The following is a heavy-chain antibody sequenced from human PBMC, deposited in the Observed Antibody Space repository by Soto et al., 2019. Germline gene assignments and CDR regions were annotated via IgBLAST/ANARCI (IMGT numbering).Heavy chain of an antibody. V-gene: IGHV4-39*01. Sequence: QLQELGPRLVKPSETLSLTCTVSGGSISSGDYYWGWVRQPPGKGLEWIGSTYHTGTTYYNPSHKSRPIMLVDRSENQSSLRLKSVSVTDTAVYYCTGESYSSLFIWGQGMLVTVSS. CDR2: TYHTGTT. CDR1: GGSISSGDYY. CDR3: TGESYSSLFI. D-gene: IGHD2-8*02. J-gene: IGHJ4*02.